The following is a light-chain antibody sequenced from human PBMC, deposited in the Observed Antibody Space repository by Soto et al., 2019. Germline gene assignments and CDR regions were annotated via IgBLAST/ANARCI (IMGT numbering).Light chain of an antibody. CDR3: QQRSSWPIT. CDR1: QSVGSS. J-gene: IGKJ5*01. CDR2: DAS. Sequence: DSVLTESRATLSLSPGERATLSCRASQSVGSSLAWFQQIPGQAPRLLSYDASNSVTGIPARFSGSGSGTDFTVTISSLEPEDFAVYYCQQRSSWPITFCQVTR. V-gene: IGKV3-11*01.